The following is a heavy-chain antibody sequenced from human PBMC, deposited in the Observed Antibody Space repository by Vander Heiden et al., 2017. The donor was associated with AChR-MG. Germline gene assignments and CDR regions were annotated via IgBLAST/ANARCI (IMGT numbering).Heavy chain of an antibody. D-gene: IGHD3-22*01. V-gene: IGHV3-21*01. J-gene: IGHJ4*02. Sequence: EQLVESGGVLVKPGGSVRLPCAASGFTLSSYTINWVRQAPGKGLEWVSSISSRSSYIYYADSVKGRFTISRDNAKNSLYLQMNSLRAEDTAVYYCARDPGYYYDRSSYQVYFDYWGQGNLVTVSS. CDR1: GFTLSSYT. CDR3: ARDPGYYYDRSSYQVYFDY. CDR2: ISSRSSYI.